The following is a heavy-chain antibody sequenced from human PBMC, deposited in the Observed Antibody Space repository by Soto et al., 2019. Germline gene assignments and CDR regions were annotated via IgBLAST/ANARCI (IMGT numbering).Heavy chain of an antibody. CDR1: GYIFADWW. CDR2: IYPGDSDI. J-gene: IGHJ4*02. Sequence: GESLKISCEGSGYIFADWWIGWLRQTPGKGLEWMGIIYPGDSDIKYSPSFRGQVTISADKSINTAYLQWTSLQASDTAMYYCARIYGSYNYFEYRGQGNLVTVSS. CDR3: ARIYGSYNYFEY. D-gene: IGHD1-26*01. V-gene: IGHV5-51*01.